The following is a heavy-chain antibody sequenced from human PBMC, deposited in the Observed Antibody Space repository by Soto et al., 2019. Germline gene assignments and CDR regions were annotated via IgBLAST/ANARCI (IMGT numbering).Heavy chain of an antibody. CDR2: ISYDGSNK. J-gene: IGHJ6*02. CDR1: GFTFSSYG. Sequence: GGSLRLSCAASGFTFSSYGMHWVRQAPGKGLEWVAVISYDGSNKYYADSVKGRFTISRDNSKNTLYLQMNSLRAEDTAVYYCAKDVLPYYYGSGSVYYYYYGMDVWGQGTTVTVSS. CDR3: AKDVLPYYYGSGSVYYYYYGMDV. D-gene: IGHD3-10*01. V-gene: IGHV3-30*18.